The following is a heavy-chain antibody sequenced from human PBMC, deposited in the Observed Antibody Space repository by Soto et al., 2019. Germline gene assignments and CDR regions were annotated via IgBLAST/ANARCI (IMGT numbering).Heavy chain of an antibody. CDR2: SIPIFGTA. CDR1: GGTFSSYA. J-gene: IGHJ6*02. V-gene: IGHV1-69*01. CDR3: ARVVGEGGDRYGYDYGMDV. Sequence: QVQLVQSGAEVKKPGSSVKVSCKASGGTFSSYAISWVRQAPGQGLEWMGWSIPIFGTANYAQKFQGRVTITEDESTSTAYMELSSLRSEDTAVYYCARVVGEGGDRYGYDYGMDVWGQGTTVTVSS. D-gene: IGHD5-18*01.